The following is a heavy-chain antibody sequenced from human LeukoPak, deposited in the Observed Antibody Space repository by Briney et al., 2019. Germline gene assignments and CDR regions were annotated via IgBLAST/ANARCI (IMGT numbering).Heavy chain of an antibody. CDR2: IYPGDSDT. Sequence: GESLKISCKGSGYSFTSYWIGWVRQMPGKGLEWMGIIYPGDSDTRYSPSFQGQVTISADKSISTAYLQWSSLKASDTAMYYCARQYCSSTSCYYGAFDIWGQGTMVTVSS. CDR1: GYSFTSYW. J-gene: IGHJ3*02. CDR3: ARQYCSSTSCYYGAFDI. V-gene: IGHV5-51*01. D-gene: IGHD2-2*01.